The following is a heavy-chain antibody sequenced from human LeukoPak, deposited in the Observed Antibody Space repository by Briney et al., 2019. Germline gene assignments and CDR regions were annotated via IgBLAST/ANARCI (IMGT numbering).Heavy chain of an antibody. J-gene: IGHJ4*02. CDR2: ISAYNGNT. CDR1: GYTFTSYG. Sequence: ASVDVSCKASGYTFTSYGMSWVRHAPGQGLEWMGWISAYNGNTNHTQKLQGRVTMTTDTSTSTAYMELRSLRSDDTAVYYCARAPPGVPYSSSPALKFDFWGQGTVVTVSS. D-gene: IGHD6-6*01. V-gene: IGHV1-18*01. CDR3: ARAPPGVPYSSSPALKFDF.